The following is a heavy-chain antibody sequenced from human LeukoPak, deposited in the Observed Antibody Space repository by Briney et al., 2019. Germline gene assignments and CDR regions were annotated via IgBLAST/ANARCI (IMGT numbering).Heavy chain of an antibody. CDR1: GFTFSSYA. J-gene: IGHJ4*02. Sequence: GRSLRLSCAASGFTFSSYAMHWVRQAPGKGLEWVAVISYNGSNKYYADSVKGRFTISRDNSKNTLYLQMNSLRAEDTAVYYCARDKQDYYDSSGPSRSFDYWGQGTLVTVSS. V-gene: IGHV3-30-3*01. D-gene: IGHD3-22*01. CDR3: ARDKQDYYDSSGPSRSFDY. CDR2: ISYNGSNK.